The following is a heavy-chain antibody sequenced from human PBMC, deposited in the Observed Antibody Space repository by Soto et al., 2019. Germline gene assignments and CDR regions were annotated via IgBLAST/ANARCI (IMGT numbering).Heavy chain of an antibody. Sequence: QVQLVESGGGVVQPGRSLRLSCAASGFTFSSYGMHWVRQAPGKGLEWVAVISYDGSNKYYADSVKGRFTICRDNSKNTLYLQMNSLRAEDTAVYYCAKHYYDSSGSLCWGQGTLVTVSS. CDR1: GFTFSSYG. J-gene: IGHJ4*02. CDR2: ISYDGSNK. V-gene: IGHV3-30*18. D-gene: IGHD3-22*01. CDR3: AKHYYDSSGSLC.